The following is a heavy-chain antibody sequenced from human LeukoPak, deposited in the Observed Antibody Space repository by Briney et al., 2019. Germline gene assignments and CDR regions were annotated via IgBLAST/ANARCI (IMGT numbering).Heavy chain of an antibody. Sequence: PGGSLTLSCAASGFTFSGYAMSWVRQAPGKGLEWVSAIIGRGGSTYYADSVKGWFTSSRDNSKNSLYLQMNCLRGEDTAVYCCAKVVRVAFDYWGQGTLVTVSS. D-gene: IGHD6-6*01. V-gene: IGHV3-23*01. CDR2: IIGRGGST. CDR3: AKVVRVAFDY. CDR1: GFTFSGYA. J-gene: IGHJ4*02.